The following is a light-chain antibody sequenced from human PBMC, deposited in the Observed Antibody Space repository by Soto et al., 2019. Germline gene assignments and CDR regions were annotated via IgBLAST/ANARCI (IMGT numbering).Light chain of an antibody. CDR2: GAS. V-gene: IGKV3-20*01. CDR1: QSVSSNY. Sequence: EIVLTQSPGILSLSPEERATLSCRASQSVSSNYLAWFQQKPGQAPRLLITGASSRATGIPDRFSGSGSGTDFTLTISRLEPEDFAVYYCQQYGNSPCTFGQGTKLEIK. J-gene: IGKJ2*02. CDR3: QQYGNSPCT.